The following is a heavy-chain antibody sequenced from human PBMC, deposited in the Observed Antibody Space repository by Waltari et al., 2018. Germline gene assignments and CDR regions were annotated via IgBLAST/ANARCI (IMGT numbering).Heavy chain of an antibody. J-gene: IGHJ4*02. Sequence: QVQLVQSGAEVKKPGSSVKVSCKASGGTFSSYTISWVRQAPGQGIEWMGRIIPILCIADSAQKFQGRVTITADKSTSTAYMELSSLRSEDTAVYYCARDDSYEDYFDYWGQGTLVTVSS. CDR2: IIPILCIA. D-gene: IGHD5-18*01. CDR3: ARDDSYEDYFDY. V-gene: IGHV1-69*08. CDR1: GGTFSSYT.